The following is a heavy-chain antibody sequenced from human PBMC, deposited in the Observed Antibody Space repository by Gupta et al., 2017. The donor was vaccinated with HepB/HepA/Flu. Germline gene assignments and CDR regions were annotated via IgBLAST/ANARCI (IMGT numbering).Heavy chain of an antibody. J-gene: IGHJ2*01. CDR1: GDSISSSTDY. Sequence: QLQLQESGPGLVTPSETLSLTCTVSGDSISSSTDYWAYWGWIRQPPGKGLEWIGSIYYSGSTFYNPSLTSRLTISVDTSKNQVSLKLTSVTAADTAFYYCARQRRASYWYFDFWGRGTLVTVSS. V-gene: IGHV4-39*01. CDR2: IYYSGST. CDR3: ARQRRASYWYFDF.